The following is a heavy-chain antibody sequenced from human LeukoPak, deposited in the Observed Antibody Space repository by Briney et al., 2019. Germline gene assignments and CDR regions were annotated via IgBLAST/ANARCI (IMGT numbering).Heavy chain of an antibody. CDR3: ARVFTINRRWLVPEVSDYFDY. J-gene: IGHJ4*02. CDR1: GYTFTSYG. D-gene: IGHD6-19*01. V-gene: IGHV1-18*01. Sequence: ASVKVSCKASGYTFTSYGISWVRQAPGQRLEWMGWISAYNGNTNYAQKLQGRVTMTTDTSTSTAYMELRSLRSDDTAVYYCARVFTINRRWLVPEVSDYFDYWGQGTLVTVSS. CDR2: ISAYNGNT.